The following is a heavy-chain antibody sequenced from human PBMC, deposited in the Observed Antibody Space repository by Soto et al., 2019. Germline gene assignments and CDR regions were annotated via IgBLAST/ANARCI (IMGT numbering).Heavy chain of an antibody. CDR2: ISAYNGNT. CDR3: ARGVDYFFCSCYYGGYYLAY. J-gene: IGHJ4*02. D-gene: IGHD3-3*01. Sequence: GASVKVSCKASGYTFTSYGISWVRQAPGQGLEWMGWISAYNGNTNYAQKLQGRVTMTTDTSTSTAYMELRSLRSDDTAVYYCARGVDYFFCSCYYGGYYLAYRGKGTLVTVSS. V-gene: IGHV1-18*01. CDR1: GYTFTSYG.